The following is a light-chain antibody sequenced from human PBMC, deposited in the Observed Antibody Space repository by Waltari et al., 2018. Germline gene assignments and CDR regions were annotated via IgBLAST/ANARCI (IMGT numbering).Light chain of an antibody. CDR1: HSVSIN. CDR2: AAS. V-gene: IGKV3-15*01. J-gene: IGKJ1*01. Sequence: EIVLTQSPATLSVSPGERATLSCRASHSVSINLAWYHQIPGQAPRLLIYAASTRPSCIPARFSDSGSGTAFTLTISSLQCEDFAVYYCQQYNNWPWTFGKGTRVEIK. CDR3: QQYNNWPWT.